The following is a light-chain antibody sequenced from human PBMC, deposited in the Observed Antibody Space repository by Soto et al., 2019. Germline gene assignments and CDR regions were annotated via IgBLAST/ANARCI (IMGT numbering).Light chain of an antibody. CDR3: SSFSTATTYV. Sequence: QSALTQPASVSGSPGQSITISCTGTSSDVGAYNYDSWYQQYPGEAPKVIIYDVSHRPAGASNRFSGSKSGNTASLTISGLQTQDEADYYCSSFSTATTYVFGTGTKSPS. CDR2: DVS. J-gene: IGLJ1*01. V-gene: IGLV2-14*01. CDR1: SSDVGAYNY.